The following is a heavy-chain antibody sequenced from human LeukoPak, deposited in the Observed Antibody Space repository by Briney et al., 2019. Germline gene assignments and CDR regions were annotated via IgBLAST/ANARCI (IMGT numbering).Heavy chain of an antibody. D-gene: IGHD3-3*01. CDR1: GGSFSGYY. CDR3: ARARHDFWSGYYTAYYFDY. Sequence: SETLSLTCAVYGGSFSGYYWSWIRQPPGKGLEWIGEINHSGSTNYNPSLKSRVTISVDTSKNQFSLKLSSVTAADTAVYYCARARHDFWSGYYTAYYFDYWGQGTLVTVSS. CDR2: INHSGST. V-gene: IGHV4-34*01. J-gene: IGHJ4*02.